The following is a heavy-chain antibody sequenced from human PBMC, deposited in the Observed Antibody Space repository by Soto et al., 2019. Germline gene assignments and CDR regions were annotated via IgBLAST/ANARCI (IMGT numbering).Heavy chain of an antibody. CDR2: ISNSGRIT. CDR1: GFIFSDSY. J-gene: IGHJ4*02. D-gene: IGHD3-16*01. Sequence: QVHLEESGGGLVKPGGSLRLSCTASGFIFSDSYMSWIRQAPGKGLVWVADISNSGRITHHADSVEGRFTISRDNAKDSLYLQMNSLRPEDSAIYYCARDHGGGGLTLEYWGQGTLVTVSS. V-gene: IGHV3-11*01. CDR3: ARDHGGGGLTLEY.